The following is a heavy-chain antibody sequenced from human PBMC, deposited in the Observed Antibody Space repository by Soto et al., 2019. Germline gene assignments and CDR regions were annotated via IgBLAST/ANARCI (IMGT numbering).Heavy chain of an antibody. J-gene: IGHJ4*02. Sequence: QVQLVESGGGVVEPGRPRRLSCAASGFTFSDYAMQWFRQAPGKGMEWVAVILFDGNKRHHADSVEGRFTISRDNSKNTLYLEMNSLRAEDTAVYHCAKEGSQTISGSYLSNWGQGTLVTVSS. CDR2: ILFDGNKR. CDR3: AKEGSQTISGSYLSN. D-gene: IGHD1-26*01. CDR1: GFTFSDYA. V-gene: IGHV3-30*18.